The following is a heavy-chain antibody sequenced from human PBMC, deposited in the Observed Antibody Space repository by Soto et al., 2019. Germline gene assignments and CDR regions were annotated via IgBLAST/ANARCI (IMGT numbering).Heavy chain of an antibody. CDR1: GDYINSRSYY. D-gene: IGHD4-17*01. V-gene: IGHV4-39*01. CDR3: PRQRTSRVTKAYLDV. J-gene: IGHJ4*02. Sequence: SETLSLTCAVTGDYINSRSYYCGRIRQPPGKGLEWIGSIYYSGSTYNNPSLRSRASMAIDTSKDQFSLKLKSVTAADTALYFCPRQRTSRVTKAYLDVWGPWSLVTVSS. CDR2: IYYSGST.